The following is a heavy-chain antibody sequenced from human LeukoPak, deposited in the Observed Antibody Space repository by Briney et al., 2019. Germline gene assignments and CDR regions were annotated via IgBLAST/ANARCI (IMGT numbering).Heavy chain of an antibody. J-gene: IGHJ5*02. CDR3: ASLDTAKQPLANH. Sequence: GGSLRLSCAASGFTVSSYAMHWVRQAPGKGLEWVANIREERGQEYYVDSVKGRFTISKNSAKNSLYLQMNTLRVEDTAMYYCASLDTAKQPLANHWGQGTLVNVSS. CDR1: GFTVSSYA. D-gene: IGHD5-18*01. CDR2: IREERGQE. V-gene: IGHV3-7*03.